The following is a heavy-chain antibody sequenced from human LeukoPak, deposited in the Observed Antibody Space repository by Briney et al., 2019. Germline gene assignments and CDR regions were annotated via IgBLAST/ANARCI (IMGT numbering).Heavy chain of an antibody. CDR3: ARYKGGSSPADFDY. V-gene: IGHV1-2*02. J-gene: IGHJ4*02. CDR1: GYTFTGYY. D-gene: IGHD1-26*01. CDR2: INPNSGGT. Sequence: ASVKVSCKASGYTFTGYYMHWVRQAPGQGLEWMGWINPNSGGTNYAQKFQGGVTMTRDTSISTAYMELSRLRSDDRAVYYCARYKGGSSPADFDYWGQGTLVTVSS.